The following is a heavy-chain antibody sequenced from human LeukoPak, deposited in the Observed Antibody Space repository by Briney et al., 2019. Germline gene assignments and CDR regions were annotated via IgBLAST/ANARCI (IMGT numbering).Heavy chain of an antibody. Sequence: GGSLRLSCAASGFTFSSYAMSWVRQAPGKGLEWVSAISGSGGSTYYADSVKGRFTISRDNSKNTLYLQMNSLRAEDTAVYYCAKGYYDFWSGYSRPYYYMDVWGKGTTVTVSS. CDR2: ISGSGGST. CDR1: GFTFSSYA. J-gene: IGHJ6*03. V-gene: IGHV3-23*01. CDR3: AKGYYDFWSGYSRPYYYMDV. D-gene: IGHD3-3*01.